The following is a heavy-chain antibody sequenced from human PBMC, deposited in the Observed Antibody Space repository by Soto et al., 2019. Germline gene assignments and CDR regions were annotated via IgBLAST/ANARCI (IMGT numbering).Heavy chain of an antibody. CDR3: ARDLWRVKYFDV. D-gene: IGHD3-3*01. CDR1: GFAFGVYG. Sequence: QVQLVESGGGVVQSGRSLRLSCAASGFAFGVYGMHWIRQAPGKGLEWVAVIGHDGTYKKYGDSVRGRFTISRDNSKNTLYLQVSSLGDYDTARYYCARDLWRVKYFDVWGRGTLVIVSS. J-gene: IGHJ2*01. CDR2: IGHDGTYK. V-gene: IGHV3-33*01.